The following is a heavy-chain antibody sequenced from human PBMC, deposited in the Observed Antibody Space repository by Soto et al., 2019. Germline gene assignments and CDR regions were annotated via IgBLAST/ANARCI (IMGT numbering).Heavy chain of an antibody. CDR3: ARLRHDYYDSSGYFVY. CDR2: IDPSDSYT. Sequence: PGESLKISCKGSGYSFTSYWISWVRQMPGKGLEWMGRIDPSDSYTNYSPSFQGHVTISADKSISTAYLQWSSLKASDTAMYYCARLRHDYYDSSGYFVYWGQGTLVTVSS. D-gene: IGHD3-22*01. V-gene: IGHV5-10-1*01. J-gene: IGHJ4*02. CDR1: GYSFTSYW.